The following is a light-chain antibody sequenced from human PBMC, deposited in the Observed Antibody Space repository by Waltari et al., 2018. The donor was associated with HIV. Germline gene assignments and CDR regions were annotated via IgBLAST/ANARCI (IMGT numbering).Light chain of an antibody. V-gene: IGLV2-14*03. J-gene: IGLJ3*02. CDR3: SSYTSSSSHWV. CDR1: SSDVGGYNY. CDR2: DVS. Sequence: QSALTQPASVSGSPGQSITISCTGTSSDVGGYNYVSWYQQHPGKAPKLMIYDVSNRPSGVSNRFSGSKSGNTASLTISGLQAEDEADYYCSSYTSSSSHWVFGGVTKLTVL.